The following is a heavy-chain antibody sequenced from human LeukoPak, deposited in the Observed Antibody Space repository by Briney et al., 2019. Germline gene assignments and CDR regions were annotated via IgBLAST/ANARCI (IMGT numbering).Heavy chain of an antibody. D-gene: IGHD6-6*01. V-gene: IGHV4-59*12. CDR2: FYHTGST. CDR1: GGSITTYY. J-gene: IGHJ4*02. Sequence: SETLSLTCTVSGGSITTYYWTWIRQTPDKGLQFIGSFYHTGSTNYNPSLESAVTISEDTSKNQFSLKLSSVTAADTAVYYCARDSSSSLGYWGQGTLVTVSS. CDR3: ARDSSSSLGY.